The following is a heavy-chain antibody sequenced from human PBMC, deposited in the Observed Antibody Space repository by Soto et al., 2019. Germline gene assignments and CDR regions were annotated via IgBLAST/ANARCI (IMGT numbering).Heavy chain of an antibody. V-gene: IGHV2-70*01. CDR3: TLSTNWNYEYYFDY. Sequence: SGPTLVNPKQTLILTCAFSGFSLSRKGMSVSWIRQPPGKALEFLALIDWEEEKFYSPSLRTRLTVSKDTSKSQVVLTLTNVDPVDTATYYCTLSTNWNYEYYFDYWGQGTLVIVTS. J-gene: IGHJ4*02. CDR1: GFSLSRKGMS. CDR2: IDWEEEK. D-gene: IGHD1-7*01.